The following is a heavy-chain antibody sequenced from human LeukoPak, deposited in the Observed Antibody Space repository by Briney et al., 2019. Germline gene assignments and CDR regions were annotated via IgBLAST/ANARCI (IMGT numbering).Heavy chain of an antibody. Sequence: PGGSLRLSCAASGFTFSSYAMHWVRQAPGKGLEWVAVISYDGSNKYYADSVKGRFTISRDNSKNTLYLQMNSLRAEDTAVYYCARDGPGDASAFDIWGRGTMVTVSS. V-gene: IGHV3-30*04. CDR1: GFTFSSYA. D-gene: IGHD7-27*01. CDR3: ARDGPGDASAFDI. J-gene: IGHJ3*02. CDR2: ISYDGSNK.